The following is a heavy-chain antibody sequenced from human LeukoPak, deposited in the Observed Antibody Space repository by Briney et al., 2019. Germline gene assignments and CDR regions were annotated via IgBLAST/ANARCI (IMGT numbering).Heavy chain of an antibody. D-gene: IGHD3-3*01. CDR2: IIPIFGTA. CDR1: GGTFSSYA. Sequence: SVKVSCKASGGTFSSYAIGWVRQAPGQGLEWMGGIIPIFGTANYAQKFQGRVTITADESTSTAYMELSSLRSEDTAVYYCARELGGYDFWSGYPYGMDVWGQGTTVTVSS. CDR3: ARELGGYDFWSGYPYGMDV. V-gene: IGHV1-69*13. J-gene: IGHJ6*02.